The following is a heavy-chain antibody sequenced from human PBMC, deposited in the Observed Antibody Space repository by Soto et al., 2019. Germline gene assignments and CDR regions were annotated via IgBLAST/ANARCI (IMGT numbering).Heavy chain of an antibody. V-gene: IGHV3-23*01. Sequence: EVQLLESGGGLVQPGGSLRLSCAASGFIFSSYAMSWVRQAPGKGLEWVSGIGGSGGYKSYADSVKGRFTISRDNSKNTLYLQMESLGAEDTAVYYCAKDAAMVSSTINYFDYWGQGTLVAVSS. J-gene: IGHJ4*02. CDR2: IGGSGGYK. CDR1: GFIFSSYA. D-gene: IGHD6-13*01. CDR3: AKDAAMVSSTINYFDY.